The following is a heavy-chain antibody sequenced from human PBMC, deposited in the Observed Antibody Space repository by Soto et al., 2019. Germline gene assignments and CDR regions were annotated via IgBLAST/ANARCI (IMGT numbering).Heavy chain of an antibody. D-gene: IGHD3-10*01. CDR2: INHSGST. V-gene: IGHV4-34*01. CDR1: GGSFSGYY. J-gene: IGHJ5*02. Sequence: SENLSLTCAVYGGSFSGYYWSWIRQPPGKGLEWIGEINHSGSTNYNPSLKSRVTISVDTSKNQFSLKLSSVTAADTAVYYCARNRIRVWFGELSYFDPWGQGTLVTVSS. CDR3: ARNRIRVWFGELSYFDP.